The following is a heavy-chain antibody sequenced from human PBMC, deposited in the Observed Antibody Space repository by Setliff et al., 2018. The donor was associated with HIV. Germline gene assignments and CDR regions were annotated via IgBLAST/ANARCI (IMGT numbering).Heavy chain of an antibody. CDR3: ARGTYISLFRLVTPLLDY. J-gene: IGHJ4*02. CDR2: IIPIFGTA. V-gene: IGHV1-69*13. Sequence: ASVKVSCKASGGTFSSYAISWVRQAPGQGLEWMGGIIPIFGTANYAQKFQGRVTISADESTSTAYMELSSLRSEDTAVYYCARGTYISLFRLVTPLLDYWGQGTLVTVSS. CDR1: GGTFSSYA. D-gene: IGHD3-3*01.